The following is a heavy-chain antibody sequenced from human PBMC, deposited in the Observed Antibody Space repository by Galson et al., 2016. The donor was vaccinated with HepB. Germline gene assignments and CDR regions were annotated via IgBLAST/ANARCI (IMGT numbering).Heavy chain of an antibody. J-gene: IGHJ6*02. CDR2: VYHTGIT. D-gene: IGHD5-12*01. CDR1: GASITSDY. Sequence: SETLSLTCTVSGASITSDYWSWVRQTPGEGLEWIGYVYHTGITTFHPSLKIQATMSIDTSKNQISLTLTSVTAADTGLYFCARDQIYSGRASGGLDVWGPGTMVTVSS. V-gene: IGHV4-59*01. CDR3: ARDQIYSGRASGGLDV.